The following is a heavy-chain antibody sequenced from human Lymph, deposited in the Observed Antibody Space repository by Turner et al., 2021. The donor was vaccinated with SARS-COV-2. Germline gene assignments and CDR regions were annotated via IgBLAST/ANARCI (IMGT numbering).Heavy chain of an antibody. CDR1: GFPFSSYG. CDR2: IWYDGSNK. J-gene: IGHJ4*02. V-gene: IGHV3-33*01. Sequence: QVQLVESGGGVVQPGRSLRLSCAASGFPFSSYGMHWVRQAPGKGLEWVAVIWYDGSNKYYADSVKGRFTISRDNSKNTLYLQMNSLRAEDTALYYCAREGYTYGPTYYFDYWGQGTLVTVSS. D-gene: IGHD5-18*01. CDR3: AREGYTYGPTYYFDY.